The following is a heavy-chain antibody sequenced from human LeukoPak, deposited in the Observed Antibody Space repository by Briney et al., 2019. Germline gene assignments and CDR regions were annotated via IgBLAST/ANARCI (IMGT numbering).Heavy chain of an antibody. J-gene: IGHJ4*02. CDR1: GYTFTSYY. CDR2: INPSGGST. Sequence: ASVKVSCKASGYTFTSYYMHWVRQAPGHGLGWMGIINPSGGSTSYAQKFQGRVTMTRDMSTSTAYMELRSLISDDTAVYYCARDRSTHDYWDQGTLVTVSS. V-gene: IGHV1-46*01. CDR3: ARDRSTHDY.